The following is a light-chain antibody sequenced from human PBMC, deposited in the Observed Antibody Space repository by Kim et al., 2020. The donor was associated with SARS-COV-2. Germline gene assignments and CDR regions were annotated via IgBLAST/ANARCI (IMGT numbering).Light chain of an antibody. J-gene: IGLJ1*01. V-gene: IGLV3-1*01. CDR1: KLGDKY. Sequence: SVPPGQTARITCSGDKLGDKYACWYQQKPGQSPVLVIYQDSKRTAGIPQRFSGSNSGNTATLTISGTQAMDEADYYCQAWDSSTYVFGTGTKVTVL. CDR3: QAWDSSTYV. CDR2: QDS.